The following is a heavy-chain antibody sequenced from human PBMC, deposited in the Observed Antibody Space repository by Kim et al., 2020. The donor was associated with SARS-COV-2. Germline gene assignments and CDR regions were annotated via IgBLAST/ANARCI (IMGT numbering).Heavy chain of an antibody. CDR3: ASESKGEGDY. D-gene: IGHD3-16*01. J-gene: IGHJ4*02. Sequence: GGSLRLSCAASGFTFSSYAMHWVRQAPGKGLEWVAVISYDGSNKYYADSVKGRFTISRDNSKNTLYLQMNSLRAEDTAVYYCASESKGEGDYWGQGTLVT. CDR2: ISYDGSNK. CDR1: GFTFSSYA. V-gene: IGHV3-30*04.